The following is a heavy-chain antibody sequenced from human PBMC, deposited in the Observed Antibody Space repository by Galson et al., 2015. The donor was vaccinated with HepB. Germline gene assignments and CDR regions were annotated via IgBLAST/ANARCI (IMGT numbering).Heavy chain of an antibody. CDR1: GFSFSGYW. Sequence: SLRLSCAASGFSFSGYWISWVRQAPGKGLEWVANIKQDGIEKYYVDSVKGRFTISRDNAKNSLYLQMNSLRAEDTAVYYCARDQGWEPLRRSEGPYYFDYWGQRTLVIVSS. CDR3: ARDQGWEPLRRSEGPYYFDY. CDR2: IKQDGIEK. V-gene: IGHV3-7*01. D-gene: IGHD1-26*01. J-gene: IGHJ4*02.